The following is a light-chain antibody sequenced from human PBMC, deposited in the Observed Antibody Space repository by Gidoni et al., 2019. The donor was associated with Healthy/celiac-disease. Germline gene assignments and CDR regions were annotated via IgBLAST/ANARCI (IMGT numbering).Light chain of an antibody. Sequence: ETVLTQSPATLSFSPGERTTLTCRASQRVRSYLAWYQQKPGQAPRLLIYDASNRATGIPARFSGSGSGTDFTLTISSLEPEDFAVYYCQQRSNWPITFGQGTRLEIK. CDR3: QQRSNWPIT. CDR2: DAS. J-gene: IGKJ5*01. V-gene: IGKV3-11*01. CDR1: QRVRSY.